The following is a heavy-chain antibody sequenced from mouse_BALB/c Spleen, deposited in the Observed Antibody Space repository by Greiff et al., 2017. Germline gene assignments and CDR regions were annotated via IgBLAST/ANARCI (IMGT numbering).Heavy chain of an antibody. V-gene: IGHV1-4*02. D-gene: IGHD2-14*01. CDR1: GYTFTSYT. CDR3: ARGEVRRGLAY. J-gene: IGHJ3*01. CDR2: INPSSGYT. Sequence: QVQLQQSAAELARPGASVKMSCKASGYTFTSYTMHWVKQRPGQGLEWIGYINPSSGYTEYNQKFKDKTTLTADKSSSTAYMQLSSLTSEDSAVYYCARGEVRRGLAYWGQGTLVTVSA.